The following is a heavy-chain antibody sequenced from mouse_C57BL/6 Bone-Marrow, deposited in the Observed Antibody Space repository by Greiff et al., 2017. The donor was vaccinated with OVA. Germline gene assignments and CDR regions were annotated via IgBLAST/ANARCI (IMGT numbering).Heavy chain of an antibody. CDR3: ARRVYYGSTPYYFDY. Sequence: QVQLQQSGPELVKPGASVKISCKASGYAFSSSWMNWVKQRPGKGLEWIGRIYPGDGDTNYNGKFKGKATLTADKSSSTAYMQLSSLTSEDSAVYFCARRVYYGSTPYYFDYWGQGTTLTVSS. V-gene: IGHV1-82*01. J-gene: IGHJ2*01. D-gene: IGHD1-1*01. CDR2: IYPGDGDT. CDR1: GYAFSSSW.